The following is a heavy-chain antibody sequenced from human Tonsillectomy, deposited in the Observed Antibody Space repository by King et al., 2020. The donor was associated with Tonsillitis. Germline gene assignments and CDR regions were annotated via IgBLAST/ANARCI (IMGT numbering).Heavy chain of an antibody. CDR3: AGCYFESSGSFYYFHYYHMDV. CDR2: IIPSSAIT. V-gene: IGHV1-69*17. J-gene: IGHJ6*03. D-gene: IGHD3-22*01. Sequence: QLLQSGAEVKKPGSSVKVSCKPSGDTFSSFGLIWLRQTPGQGLELMGGIIPSSAITSYEQIFQGKVTITADKSTSTAPMELSSLGSDDTAVYSCAGCYFESSGSFYYFHYYHMDVWGEGTTVTVSS. CDR1: GDTFSSFG.